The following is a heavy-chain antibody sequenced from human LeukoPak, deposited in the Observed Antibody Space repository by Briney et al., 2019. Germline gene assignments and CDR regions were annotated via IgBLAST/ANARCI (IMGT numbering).Heavy chain of an antibody. CDR2: IYPGDSDT. V-gene: IGHV5-51*01. D-gene: IGHD5-24*01. CDR1: GSIFTSYW. CDR3: ARHRDVAFDY. J-gene: IGHJ4*02. Sequence: GASLQISCKGSGSIFTSYWIGWGRQLPGKGLEWMGIIYPGDSDTRYSQSFQGQVTISADKSISTAYLQWSSLKASDTAMYYCARHRDVAFDYWGQGTLVTVSS.